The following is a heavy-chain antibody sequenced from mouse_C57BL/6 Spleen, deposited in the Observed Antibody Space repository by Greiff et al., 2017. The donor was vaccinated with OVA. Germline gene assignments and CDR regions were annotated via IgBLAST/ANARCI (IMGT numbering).Heavy chain of an antibody. CDR2: ISNGGGST. CDR3: ARVGYYGSSSDWYFDV. D-gene: IGHD1-1*01. V-gene: IGHV5-12*01. CDR1: GFTFSDYY. J-gene: IGHJ1*03. Sequence: EVKLVESGEGLVQPGGSLKLSCAASGFTFSDYYMYWVRQTPEKRLEWVAYISNGGGSTYYPDTVKGRFTISRDNAKNTLYLQMSRLKSEDTAMYYCARVGYYGSSSDWYFDVWGTGTTVTVSS.